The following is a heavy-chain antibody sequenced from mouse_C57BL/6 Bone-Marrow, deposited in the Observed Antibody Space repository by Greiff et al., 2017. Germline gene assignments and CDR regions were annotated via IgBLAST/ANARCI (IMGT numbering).Heavy chain of an antibody. V-gene: IGHV1-64*01. Sequence: VQLQQPGAELVKPGASVKLSCKASGYTFTSYWMHWVKQRPGQGLEWIGMIHPNSGSTNYNEKFKSKATLTVDKSSSTAYMQLSSLTSEDSAVYYCARSSSTLVATDWYFDVWGTVTTVTVSS. CDR3: ARSSSTLVATDWYFDV. CDR1: GYTFTSYW. J-gene: IGHJ1*03. D-gene: IGHD1-1*01. CDR2: IHPNSGST.